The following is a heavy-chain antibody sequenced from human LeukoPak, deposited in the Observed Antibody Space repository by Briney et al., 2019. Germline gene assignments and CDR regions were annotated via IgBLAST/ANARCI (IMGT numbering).Heavy chain of an antibody. V-gene: IGHV3-74*01. D-gene: IGHD5-18*01. Sequence: GGSLRLSCAASGFTFNTYWMHWVRQAPGRGLVCVSRISSDGSSTRYADSVKGRFTISRDNAKNTLYLQMNSLRAEDTAVYYCARDLTAGFYYFDYWGQGTLVTVSS. J-gene: IGHJ4*02. CDR1: GFTFNTYW. CDR2: ISSDGSST. CDR3: ARDLTAGFYYFDY.